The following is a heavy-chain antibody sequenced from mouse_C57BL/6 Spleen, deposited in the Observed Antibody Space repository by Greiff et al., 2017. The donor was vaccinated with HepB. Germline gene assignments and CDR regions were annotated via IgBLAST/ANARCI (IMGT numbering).Heavy chain of an antibody. Sequence: EVQRVESGGGLVKPGGSLKLSCAASGFTFSDYGMHWVRQAPEKGLEWVAYISSGSSTIYYADTVKGRFTISRDNAKNTLFLQMTSLRSEDTAMYYCARPGLHYYGSRGHYYAMDYWGQGTSVTVSS. V-gene: IGHV5-17*01. CDR3: ARPGLHYYGSRGHYYAMDY. J-gene: IGHJ4*01. D-gene: IGHD1-1*01. CDR1: GFTFSDYG. CDR2: ISSGSSTI.